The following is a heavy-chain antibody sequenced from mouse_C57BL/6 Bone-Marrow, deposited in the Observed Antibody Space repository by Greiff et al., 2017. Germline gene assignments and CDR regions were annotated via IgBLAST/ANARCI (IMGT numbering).Heavy chain of an antibody. Sequence: VQLQQSGAELVRPGASVTLSCKASGYTFTDYEMHWVKQTPVHGLEWIGAIDPENGGTAYNQKFKGKAILTADKSSSTAYMELRSLTSEDSAVYSCTRCLYDGYYFAYGGQGTTLTVSA. V-gene: IGHV1-15*01. D-gene: IGHD2-3*01. CDR1: GYTFTDYE. CDR3: TRCLYDGYYFAY. CDR2: IDPENGGT. J-gene: IGHJ2*01.